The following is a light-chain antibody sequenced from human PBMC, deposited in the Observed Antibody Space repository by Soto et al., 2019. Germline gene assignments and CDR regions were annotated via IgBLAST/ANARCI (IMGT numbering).Light chain of an antibody. CDR1: QSVRGSY. V-gene: IGKV3-20*01. CDR3: QQSYSTPLT. CDR2: GAA. J-gene: IGKJ4*01. Sequence: EMVLTQSPGTLSLSPGERATLSCRASQSVRGSYLAWYQQKPGQAPRLLIFGAASRATGIPDRFSGRGSGTDFTLTISRLEPEDFATYYCQQSYSTPLTFGGGTKVEIK.